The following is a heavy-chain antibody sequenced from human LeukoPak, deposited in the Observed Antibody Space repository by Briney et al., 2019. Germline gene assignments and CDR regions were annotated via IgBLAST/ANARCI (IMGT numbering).Heavy chain of an antibody. CDR2: IRYDGSNK. V-gene: IGHV3-30*09. CDR3: AGGSLGSGTSSDCCPLDY. J-gene: IGHJ4*02. CDR1: GFSFSDYT. D-gene: IGHD2-15*01. Sequence: GGSLRLSCAASGFSFSDYTMHWVRQAPGKGLEWVAFIRYDGSNKYYADSVKGRFAVSRDNSKNTLYLQMNSLRADDTAVYYCAGGSLGSGTSSDCCPLDYWGQGTLVTVSS.